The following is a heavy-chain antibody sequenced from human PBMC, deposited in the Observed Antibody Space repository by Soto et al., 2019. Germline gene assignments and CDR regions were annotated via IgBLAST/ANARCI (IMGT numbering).Heavy chain of an antibody. V-gene: IGHV3-23*01. CDR3: AKDQGLQQRGLKYRHFDY. CDR1: GFTFSSYA. J-gene: IGHJ4*02. CDR2: ISGSGGST. Sequence: EVQLLESGGGLVQPGGSLRLSCAASGFTFSSYAMSWVRQAPGKGLEWVSAISGSGGSTYYADSVKGRFTISRDNSKNTMYLQMNSLRAEEKAVYYWAKDQGLQQRGLKYRHFDYWGQGTLVTVSS. D-gene: IGHD6-25*01.